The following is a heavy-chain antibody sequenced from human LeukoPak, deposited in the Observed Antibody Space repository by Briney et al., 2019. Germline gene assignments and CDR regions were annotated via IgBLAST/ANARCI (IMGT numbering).Heavy chain of an antibody. CDR3: ASSHGKLELRLDWFDP. V-gene: IGHV4-39*01. D-gene: IGHD1-7*01. J-gene: IGHJ5*02. Sequence: PSETLSLTCTVSGGSISSSSYYWGWIRQPPGKGLEWIGSIYYSGSTYYNPSLKSRVTISVDTSKNQFSLKLSSVTAADTAVYYCASSHGKLELRLDWFDPWGQGTPVTVSS. CDR1: GGSISSSSYY. CDR2: IYYSGST.